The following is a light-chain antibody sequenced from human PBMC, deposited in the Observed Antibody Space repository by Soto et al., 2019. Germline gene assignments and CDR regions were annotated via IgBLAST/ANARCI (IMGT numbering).Light chain of an antibody. CDR2: DVS. Sequence: QSALTQLASVSGSPGQSITISCTGTSSDVGGYNFVSWYQQHPGKAPKLIISDVSNRPSGVSTRFSGSKSGNTASLTISGLQAEDEADYYCSSYTSINTHVFGTGTKLTVL. CDR1: SSDVGGYNF. CDR3: SSYTSINTHV. V-gene: IGLV2-14*01. J-gene: IGLJ1*01.